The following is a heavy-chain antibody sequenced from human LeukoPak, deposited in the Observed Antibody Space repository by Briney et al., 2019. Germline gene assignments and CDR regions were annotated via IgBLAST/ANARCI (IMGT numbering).Heavy chain of an antibody. V-gene: IGHV4-34*01. CDR1: GGSFSGYY. CDR3: ARGRGWKKYCYDSSGRYYFDY. D-gene: IGHD3-22*01. Sequence: SETLSLTCAVYGGSFSGYYWSWIRQPPGKGLEWIGEINHSGSTNYNPSLKSRVTISVDTSKNQFSLKLSSVTAADTAVYYCARGRGWKKYCYDSSGRYYFDYWGQGTLVTVSS. CDR2: INHSGST. J-gene: IGHJ4*02.